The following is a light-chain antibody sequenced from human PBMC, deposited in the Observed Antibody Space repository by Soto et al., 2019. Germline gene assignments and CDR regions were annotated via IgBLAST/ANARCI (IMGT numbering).Light chain of an antibody. V-gene: IGKV3-20*01. J-gene: IGKJ2*01. CDR3: HQYGDSVRHT. CDR1: QSVSSSY. CDR2: RTS. Sequence: EIVLTQSPGTLSLSPGERVTLSCGASQSVSSSYLAWYQQKPGQAPRLLIYRTSSRATGIPDRFSGSRSGTGFNLTISRLEPEDFAVYYCHQYGDSVRHTCGQGPKLDI.